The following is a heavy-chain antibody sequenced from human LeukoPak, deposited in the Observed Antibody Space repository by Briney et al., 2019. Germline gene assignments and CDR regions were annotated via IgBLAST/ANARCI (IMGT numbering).Heavy chain of an antibody. CDR2: ITSSSDYI. D-gene: IGHD3-22*01. Sequence: GGSLRLSCAASGFTLTSYNMNWVRQAPGKGLELVSSITSSSDYIYYADSVKGRFTVSRDNAKNSLYLQMNSLRAEDTAVYYCARSVTMIVDWFDPWGQGTLVTISS. J-gene: IGHJ5*02. CDR1: GFTLTSYN. CDR3: ARSVTMIVDWFDP. V-gene: IGHV3-21*01.